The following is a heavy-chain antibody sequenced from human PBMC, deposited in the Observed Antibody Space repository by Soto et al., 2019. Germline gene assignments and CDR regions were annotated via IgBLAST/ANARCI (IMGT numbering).Heavy chain of an antibody. CDR1: GFIFGTYW. J-gene: IGHJ4*02. CDR3: ARDATRGGDFDF. V-gene: IGHV3-7*01. Sequence: QPGGSLRLSCAASGFIFGTYWMGWVRQAPGKRLEWVAKIKEDGNEEYYVDSVRGRFTISRDNAKNSLSLQMNSLRAEDTAVYYCARDATRGGDFDFWGQGTLVTVSS. CDR2: IKEDGNEE. D-gene: IGHD3-16*01.